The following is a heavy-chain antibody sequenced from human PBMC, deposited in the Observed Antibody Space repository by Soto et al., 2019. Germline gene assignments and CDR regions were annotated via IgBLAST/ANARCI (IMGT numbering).Heavy chain of an antibody. CDR3: AMTEWLSTGSFDN. D-gene: IGHD3-3*01. CDR2: IYYSGST. CDR1: GCSISSYD. V-gene: IGHV4-59*08. Sequence: TSETLSLTCPFSGCSISSYDWSWIRQPPGKGLEWIGYIYYSGSTNYNPSLKSRVTISADTSKNQFSLKLNSVTAADTAVYYCAMTEWLSTGSFDNWGQGTLVTVSS. J-gene: IGHJ4*02.